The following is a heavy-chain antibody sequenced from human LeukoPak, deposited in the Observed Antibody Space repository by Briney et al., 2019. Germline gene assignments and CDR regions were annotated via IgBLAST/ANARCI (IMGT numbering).Heavy chain of an antibody. CDR3: ARDRKLKCSSTSCYAEPRFDP. D-gene: IGHD2-2*01. V-gene: IGHV3-66*02. Sequence: PGGSLRLSCAASGFTVSSNYMSWVRQAPGKGLEWASVIYSGGSTYYADSVKGRFTISRDNSMNTLYLQMNSLRAEDTAVYYCARDRKLKCSSTSCYAEPRFDPWGQGTLVTVSS. CDR1: GFTVSSNY. J-gene: IGHJ5*02. CDR2: IYSGGST.